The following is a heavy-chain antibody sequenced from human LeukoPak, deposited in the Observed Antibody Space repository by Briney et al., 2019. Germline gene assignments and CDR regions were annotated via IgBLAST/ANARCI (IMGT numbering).Heavy chain of an antibody. D-gene: IGHD3-22*01. Sequence: GGSLRLSCAASGFTFSSYAMSWVRQAPGKGLKWVSAISGSGGSTYYADSVKGRFTISRDNSKNTLYLQMNSLRAEDTAAYYCAKGGLASYYYDSSGLDAFDIWGQGTMVTVSS. CDR3: AKGGLASYYYDSSGLDAFDI. V-gene: IGHV3-23*01. CDR2: ISGSGGST. J-gene: IGHJ3*02. CDR1: GFTFSSYA.